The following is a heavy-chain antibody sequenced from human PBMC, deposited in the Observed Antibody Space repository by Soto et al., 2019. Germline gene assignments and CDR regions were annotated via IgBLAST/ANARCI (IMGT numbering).Heavy chain of an antibody. Sequence: QLQLQESGPGLVKPSETLPLTCSVSGGSISSSSSYYWGWIRQPPGKGLEWVATIYYSGSTYYNPSLESRVTISMDTSKNQFSLKLRSVTAADTAIYYCARIRLAGYPAYYFDSWGQGTLVTVSS. CDR2: IYYSGST. J-gene: IGHJ4*02. CDR1: GGSISSSSSYY. CDR3: ARIRLAGYPAYYFDS. D-gene: IGHD3-9*01. V-gene: IGHV4-39*01.